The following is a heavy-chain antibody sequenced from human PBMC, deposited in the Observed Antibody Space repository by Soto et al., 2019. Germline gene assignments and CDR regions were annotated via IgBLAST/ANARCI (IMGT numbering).Heavy chain of an antibody. CDR1: GGTFSSYA. D-gene: IGHD3-3*01. CDR3: ARQGDDFWSGYPYYFDY. V-gene: IGHV1-69*01. CDR2: IIPIFGTA. Sequence: QVQLVQSGAEVKKPGSSVKVSCKASGGTFSSYAISWVRQAPGQGLEWMGGIIPIFGTANYAQKFQGRVTITADESTSTADRELSSLRSEDTAVYYCARQGDDFWSGYPYYFDYWGQGTLVTVSS. J-gene: IGHJ4*02.